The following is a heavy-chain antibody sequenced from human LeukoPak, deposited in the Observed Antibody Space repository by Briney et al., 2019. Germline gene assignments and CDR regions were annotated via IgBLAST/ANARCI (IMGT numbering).Heavy chain of an antibody. J-gene: IGHJ6*04. CDR3: AKESGYCSSTSCYMDV. D-gene: IGHD2-2*01. Sequence: GGSLRLSCAASGFTFSSYSMNWVRQAPGKGLEWVSYISSSSSTIYYADSVKGRFTISRDNAKNSLYLQMNSLRAEDTALYYCAKESGYCSSTSCYMDVWGKGTTVTVSS. CDR2: ISSSSSTI. V-gene: IGHV3-48*01. CDR1: GFTFSSYS.